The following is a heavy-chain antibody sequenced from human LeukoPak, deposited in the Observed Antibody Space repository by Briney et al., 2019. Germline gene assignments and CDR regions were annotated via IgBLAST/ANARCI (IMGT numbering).Heavy chain of an antibody. Sequence: PGGSLRLSCAASGFTFSSYSMNWVRQAPGKGLEWVSSISSSSSYIYYADSVKGRFTISRDNAKNSLYLQMNSLRAEDTAVYYCARAFDYGDYVNFDYWGQGTLVTVSS. CDR3: ARAFDYGDYVNFDY. J-gene: IGHJ4*02. CDR1: GFTFSSYS. V-gene: IGHV3-21*01. D-gene: IGHD4-17*01. CDR2: ISSSSSYI.